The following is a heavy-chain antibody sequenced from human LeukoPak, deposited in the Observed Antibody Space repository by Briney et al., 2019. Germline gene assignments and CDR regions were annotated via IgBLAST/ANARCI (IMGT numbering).Heavy chain of an antibody. CDR1: GFTFNTYA. D-gene: IGHD6-19*01. Sequence: GGXXXXXCAASGFTFNTYAMSWVRQAPGKGLEWVSTISGSGGSTYYADSVKGRFTISRDNSKNTLYLQMNSLRAEDTAVYYCAKYTAYSTGWPSYWGQGTLVTVS. J-gene: IGHJ4*02. V-gene: IGHV3-23*01. CDR3: AKYTAYSTGWPSY. CDR2: ISGSGGST.